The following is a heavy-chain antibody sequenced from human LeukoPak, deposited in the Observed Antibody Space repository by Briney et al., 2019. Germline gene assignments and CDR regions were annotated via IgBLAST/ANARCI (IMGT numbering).Heavy chain of an antibody. CDR3: ARGGRHYYDSSGYYYGLYAFDI. V-gene: IGHV1-3*03. D-gene: IGHD3-22*01. J-gene: IGHJ3*02. CDR1: GYTFTSYA. Sequence: GASVKVSCKASGYTFTSYAMHWARQAPGQRLEWMGWINAGNGDTKYSQEFQGRVTITRDTSASTAYMELSSLRSEDMAVYYCARGGRHYYDSSGYYYGLYAFDIWGQGTMVTVSS. CDR2: INAGNGDT.